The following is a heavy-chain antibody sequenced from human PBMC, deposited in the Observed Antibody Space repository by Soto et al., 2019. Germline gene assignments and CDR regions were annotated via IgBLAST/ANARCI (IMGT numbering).Heavy chain of an antibody. CDR2: ISESGGST. D-gene: IGHD6-13*01. CDR1: GFSFSDYA. V-gene: IGHV3-23*01. CDR3: AKRSPFSSGWYSPIFDY. Sequence: GGSLRLSCAASGFSFSDYAMSWVRQAPGKGLEWVSVISESGGSTHYADSVRGRFTVSRDNSKNSLSLRMNSLRDEDTAVYFCAKRSPFSSGWYSPIFDYWGQGALVTVSS. J-gene: IGHJ4*02.